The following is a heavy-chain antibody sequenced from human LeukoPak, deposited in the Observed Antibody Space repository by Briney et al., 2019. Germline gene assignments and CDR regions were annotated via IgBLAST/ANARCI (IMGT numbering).Heavy chain of an antibody. J-gene: IGHJ4*02. D-gene: IGHD3-10*01. CDR1: GYTFTGYY. Sequence: ASVKVSCKASGYTFTGYYMHSVRQAPGQELEWMGCINPNSGGTNYAQKFQGRVTMTRDTSISTAYMELSRLRSDDTAVYYCARDGGLLWFGNIDYWGQGTLVTVSS. V-gene: IGHV1-2*02. CDR2: INPNSGGT. CDR3: ARDGGLLWFGNIDY.